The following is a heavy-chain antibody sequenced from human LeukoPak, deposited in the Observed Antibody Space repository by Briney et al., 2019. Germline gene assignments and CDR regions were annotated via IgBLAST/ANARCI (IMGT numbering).Heavy chain of an antibody. D-gene: IGHD3-10*01. CDR2: ISTNNGST. CDR1: GYTSSDYG. V-gene: IGHV1-18*01. Sequence: PGASVKVSCKSSGYTSSDYGISWMRQAPGQGLEWMGWISTNNGSTNYAQQFQGRVTMTRDTSTSTVYMELSSLRSEDTAVYYCARVGDFTTGLDYWGQGTLVTVSS. CDR3: ARVGDFTTGLDY. J-gene: IGHJ4*02.